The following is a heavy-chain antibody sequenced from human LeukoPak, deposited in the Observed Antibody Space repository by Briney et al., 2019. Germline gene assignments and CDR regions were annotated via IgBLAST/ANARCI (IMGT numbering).Heavy chain of an antibody. CDR1: GFILSSFA. V-gene: IGHV3-23*01. D-gene: IGHD4-17*01. Sequence: GGSLRLSCAASGFILSSFAMSWVRQAPGKGLEWVSGLTASGNTTYYADSVKGRFTTSRDNSKNTLYLHMNSLRAEDTAVYYCAKGSSTVTSRAAFDNWGQGTMVTVSS. CDR2: LTASGNTT. J-gene: IGHJ3*02. CDR3: AKGSSTVTSRAAFDN.